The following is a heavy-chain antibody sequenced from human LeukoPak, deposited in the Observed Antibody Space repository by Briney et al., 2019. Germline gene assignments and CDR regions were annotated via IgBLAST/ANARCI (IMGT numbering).Heavy chain of an antibody. CDR3: AKDSFRDIGYCSSTSCSAGMDV. Sequence: GGSLRLSRPASGFSFSSYAIHWVRQAPGKGLEWVAVISYDGSNKYFADSVKGRFAISRDNSKNTVYLQMNSLRAEDTAVFYCAKDSFRDIGYCSSTSCSAGMDVWGQGTTVTVSS. V-gene: IGHV3-30*09. J-gene: IGHJ6*02. CDR1: GFSFSSYA. CDR2: ISYDGSNK. D-gene: IGHD2-2*01.